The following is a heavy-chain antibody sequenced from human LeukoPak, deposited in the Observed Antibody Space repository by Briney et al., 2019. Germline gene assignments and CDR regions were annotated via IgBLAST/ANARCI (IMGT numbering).Heavy chain of an antibody. CDR2: IYTSGST. V-gene: IGHV4-61*02. Sequence: KTSETLSLTCTVSGGSISSGSYYWSWIRQPAGKGLEWIGRIYTSGSTNYNPSLKSRVTISVDTSKSQFSLKLSSVTAADTAVYYCARERNDIVVVPAAKGKYYFDYWGQGTLVTVSS. D-gene: IGHD2-2*01. CDR1: GGSISSGSYY. CDR3: ARERNDIVVVPAAKGKYYFDY. J-gene: IGHJ4*02.